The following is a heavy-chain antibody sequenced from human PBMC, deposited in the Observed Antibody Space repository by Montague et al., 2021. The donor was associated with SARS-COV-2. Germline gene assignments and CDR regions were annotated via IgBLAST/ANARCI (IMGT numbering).Heavy chain of an antibody. Sequence: SQTLSLTCTVYGGSISSYYWSWIRQPPGKGLEWIGYIYYSGSTNYNPSLKSRVNISVDTSKNQFSLKLSSVTAADTAVYYCARQQPVSGVRLWGQGTLVTVPS. CDR2: IYYSGST. V-gene: IGHV4-59*08. CDR1: GGSISSYY. J-gene: IGHJ4*02. CDR3: ARQQPVSGVRL. D-gene: IGHD5-12*01.